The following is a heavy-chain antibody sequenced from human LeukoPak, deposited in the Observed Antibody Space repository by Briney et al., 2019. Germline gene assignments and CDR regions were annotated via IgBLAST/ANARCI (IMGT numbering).Heavy chain of an antibody. J-gene: IGHJ4*02. CDR2: INPSGGST. CDR3: ATLPYYYGSGSPFDY. V-gene: IGHV1-46*01. Sequence: ASVKVSCKASGYTFTSYYMHWVRQAPGQGLEWMGIINPSGGSTSYTQKFQGRVTMTRDMSTSTVYMEVSSLRSEDTAVYYCATLPYYYGSGSPFDYWGQGTLVTVSS. CDR1: GYTFTSYY. D-gene: IGHD3-10*01.